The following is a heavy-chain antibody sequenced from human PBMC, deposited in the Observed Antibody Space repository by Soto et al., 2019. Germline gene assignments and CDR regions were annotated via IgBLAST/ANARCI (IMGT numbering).Heavy chain of an antibody. D-gene: IGHD3-22*01. J-gene: IGHJ3*02. CDR3: SGINYYDSSGRDAFDI. Sequence: ASVKVSCKASGYTFTSYGISWVRQAPGQGLEWMGWISAYNGNTNYAQKLQGRVTMTTDTSTSTAYMELRSLRSDDTAVYYCSGINYYDSSGRDAFDIWGQGTMVTVSS. V-gene: IGHV1-18*01. CDR2: ISAYNGNT. CDR1: GYTFTSYG.